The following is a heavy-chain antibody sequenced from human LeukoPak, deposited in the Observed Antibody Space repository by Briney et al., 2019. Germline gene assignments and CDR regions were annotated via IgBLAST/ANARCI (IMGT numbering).Heavy chain of an antibody. CDR2: ISSSSNYI. J-gene: IGHJ3*02. CDR1: GFTFSDYI. CDR3: ARECMDTTMVDAFDI. V-gene: IGHV3-21*01. Sequence: GGSLRLSCAASGFTFSDYIMNWVRQAPGKGLEWVSYISSSSNYIYYADSVKGRFTISRDNAKNSLYLQMNSLRAEDTAVYYCARECMDTTMVDAFDIWGQGTMVTVSS. D-gene: IGHD5-18*01.